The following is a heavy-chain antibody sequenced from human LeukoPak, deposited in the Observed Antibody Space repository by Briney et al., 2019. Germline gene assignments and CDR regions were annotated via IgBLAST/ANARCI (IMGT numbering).Heavy chain of an antibody. CDR1: GYTFTSYG. J-gene: IGHJ4*02. Sequence: ASVKVSCKASGYTFTSYGISWVRQAPGQGLEWMGWISAYNGNTNYAQKLQGRVTMTTDTSTSTAYMELRSLRSDDTAVYYCARVNRDVVVTVYYFDYWGQGNLVTVSS. V-gene: IGHV1-18*01. CDR3: ARVNRDVVVTVYYFDY. CDR2: ISAYNGNT. D-gene: IGHD3-22*01.